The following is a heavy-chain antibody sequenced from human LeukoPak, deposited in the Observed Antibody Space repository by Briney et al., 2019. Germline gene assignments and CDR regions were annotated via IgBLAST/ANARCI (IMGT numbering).Heavy chain of an antibody. D-gene: IGHD3-10*01. CDR2: IWYDGSNK. J-gene: IGHJ4*02. V-gene: IGHV3-33*02. Sequence: QAGGSLRLSCAASGFTLSSYGMHWVRQAPGKGLEWVAVIWYDGSNKYYADSVKGRFTISRDDATNSLFLQMDSPRAEDTAVYYCARAIGRGPGGHFDYWGQGTLVTVSS. CDR3: ARAIGRGPGGHFDY. CDR1: GFTLSSYG.